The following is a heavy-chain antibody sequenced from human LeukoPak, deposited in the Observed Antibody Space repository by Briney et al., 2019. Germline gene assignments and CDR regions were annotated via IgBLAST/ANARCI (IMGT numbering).Heavy chain of an antibody. V-gene: IGHV3-74*01. Sequence: GGSLRLSCVASGFMFSSYWMNWVRQAPGKGLVWVSRINSDGSSTSYADSVKGRFTISRDNAKNTLFLQMNSLRAEDTAVYYCARGPGAFDIWGQGKMVTVSS. CDR2: INSDGSST. D-gene: IGHD2-2*01. CDR1: GFMFSSYW. J-gene: IGHJ3*02. CDR3: ARGPGAFDI.